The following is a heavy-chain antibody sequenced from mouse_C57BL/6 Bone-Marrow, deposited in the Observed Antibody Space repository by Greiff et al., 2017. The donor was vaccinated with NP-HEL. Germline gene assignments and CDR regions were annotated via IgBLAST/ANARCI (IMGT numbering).Heavy chain of an antibody. J-gene: IGHJ3*01. V-gene: IGHV1-55*01. CDR1: GYTFTSYW. D-gene: IGHD1-1*01. Sequence: QVQLQQPGAELVKPGASVKMSCKASGYTFTSYWITWVKQRPGQGLEWIGDIYPGSGSTNYNEKFKSKATLTVDTSSSTAYMQLSSLTSEDSAVYYCARSRDYGSSYYAWFAYWGQGTLVTVSA. CDR3: ARSRDYGSSYYAWFAY. CDR2: IYPGSGST.